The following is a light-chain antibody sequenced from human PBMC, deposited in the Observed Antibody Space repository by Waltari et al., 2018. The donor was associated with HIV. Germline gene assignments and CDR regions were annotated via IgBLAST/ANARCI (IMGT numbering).Light chain of an antibody. Sequence: SYVLTQPPSVSVAPGKTARITCGGDSIGSKSVHWYQQKPGQAPVLVIYYNRDRPSGIPERLSGFTSGNSATLTISRVEAGDEADYYCQVWDSTSNQVVFGGGTKLTVL. CDR1: SIGSKS. V-gene: IGLV3-21*04. J-gene: IGLJ2*01. CDR3: QVWDSTSNQVV. CDR2: YNR.